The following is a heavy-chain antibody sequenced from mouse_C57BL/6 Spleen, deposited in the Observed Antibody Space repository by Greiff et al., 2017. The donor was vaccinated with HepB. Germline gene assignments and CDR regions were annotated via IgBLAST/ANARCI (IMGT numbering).Heavy chain of an antibody. CDR3: ATKVQLRLRGAWFAY. Sequence: EVQLQQSGPELVKPGASVKIPCKASGYTFTDYNMDWVKQSHGKSLEWIGDINPNNGGTIYNQKFKGKATLTVDKSSSTAYMELRSLTSEDTAVYYCATKVQLRLRGAWFAYWGQGTLVTVSA. J-gene: IGHJ3*01. CDR2: INPNNGGT. D-gene: IGHD3-2*02. CDR1: GYTFTDYN. V-gene: IGHV1-18*01.